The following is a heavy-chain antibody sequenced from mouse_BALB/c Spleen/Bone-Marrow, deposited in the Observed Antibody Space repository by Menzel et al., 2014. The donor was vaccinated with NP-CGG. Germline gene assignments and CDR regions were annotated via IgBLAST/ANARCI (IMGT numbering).Heavy chain of an antibody. V-gene: IGHV1S29*02. CDR3: ARSYGNYDAWFAH. CDR2: IYPYNGGA. J-gene: IGHJ3*01. Sequence: VQLQQSGPELVKPGASVKISCKASGYTFTDYNMHWVKQSHGKGLEWIGYIYPYNGGAGYNQKFKSKATLTVDNSSSTAYMELRSLTSDDSAVYYCARSYGNYDAWFAHWGQGTLVTVSA. CDR1: GYTFTDYN. D-gene: IGHD2-1*01.